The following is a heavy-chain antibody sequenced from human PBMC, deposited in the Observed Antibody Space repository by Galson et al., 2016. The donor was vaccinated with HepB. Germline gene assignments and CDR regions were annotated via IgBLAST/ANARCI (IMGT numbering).Heavy chain of an antibody. CDR1: GYTFTTYA. V-gene: IGHV1-3*01. J-gene: IGHJ6*02. D-gene: IGHD6-13*01. CDR3: ARRLSIAAATLDV. CDR2: IDAGNGNT. Sequence: SVKVSCKASGYTFTTYALHWVRRAPGQRLEWMGWIDAGNGNTKYSQKSQGRVTITRDTSASTAYMELSRLRSQDTAVYYCARRLSIAAATLDVWGQGTTVTVSS.